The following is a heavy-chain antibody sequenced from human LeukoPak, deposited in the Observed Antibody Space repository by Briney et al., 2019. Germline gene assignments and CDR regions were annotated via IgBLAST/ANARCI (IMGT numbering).Heavy chain of an antibody. CDR3: ARRGSLRYFDCDFDY. CDR2: ISAYNGNT. V-gene: IGHV1-18*01. J-gene: IGHJ4*02. Sequence: ASVKVSCKASGYTFTSYGIIWVRQAPGQGLEWMGWISAYNGNTNYAQKLQGRVTMTTDTSTSTAYMELRSLRSDDTAVYYCARRGSLRYFDCDFDYWGQGTLVTVSS. D-gene: IGHD3-9*01. CDR1: GYTFTSYG.